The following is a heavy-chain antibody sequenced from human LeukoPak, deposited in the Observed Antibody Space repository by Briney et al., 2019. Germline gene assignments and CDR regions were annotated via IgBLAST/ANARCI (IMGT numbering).Heavy chain of an antibody. CDR2: ISYDGSNK. D-gene: IGHD2-8*01. Sequence: GRTLRLSCAASGFTFTSYAMHWVRQAPGKGLEWVAVISYDGSNKYYADSVKGRFTISRDNSKDTLYLQMDSLRGDDTAVFYCAREQMGPNGYYYGMDVWGQGTTVTVSS. J-gene: IGHJ6*02. CDR3: AREQMGPNGYYYGMDV. V-gene: IGHV3-30-3*01. CDR1: GFTFTSYA.